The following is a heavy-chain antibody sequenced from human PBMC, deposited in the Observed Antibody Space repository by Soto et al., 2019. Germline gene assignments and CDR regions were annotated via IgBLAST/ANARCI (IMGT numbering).Heavy chain of an antibody. CDR3: ARGSLY. CDR2: IYSADNT. J-gene: IGHJ4*01. V-gene: IGHV3-66*01. Sequence: GGSLRLSCTASESTFSRYAMHWVRQAPGKGLECVSIIYSADNTFYVDSVKGRFIISRDNSKNTVYLQMNSLRADDTAVYYCARGSLYWGQGTLVTVSS. CDR1: ESTFSRYA.